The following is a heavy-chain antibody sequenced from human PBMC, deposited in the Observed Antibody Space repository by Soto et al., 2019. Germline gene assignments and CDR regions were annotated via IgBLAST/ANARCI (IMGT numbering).Heavy chain of an antibody. CDR3: TRAGYSGYDTYGFFYSYYGMDV. Sequence: PGGSLRLSCTASGFTFGDYSMSWFRQAPGKGLEWVGFIISKAYGGTTEYAASVKGRFTISRDDSKSIAYLQMNSLKTEDTAVYYCTRAGYSGYDTYGFFYSYYGMDVWGQGTTVTVSS. V-gene: IGHV3-49*03. D-gene: IGHD5-12*01. J-gene: IGHJ6*02. CDR2: IISKAYGGTT. CDR1: GFTFGDYS.